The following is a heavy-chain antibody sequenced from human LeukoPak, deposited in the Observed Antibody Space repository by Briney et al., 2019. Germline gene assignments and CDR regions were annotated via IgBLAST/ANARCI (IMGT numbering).Heavy chain of an antibody. Sequence: GGTLRLSCAASGFTFSSYGMSWVRQAPGKGLEWVSDISGSGCSTYYADSVKGRLSSSRDNSKNTLYMQINSLRAEATAVYYCAKDLRMITFGGVIVGYDYWGQGTLVTVSS. CDR1: GFTFSSYG. J-gene: IGHJ4*02. D-gene: IGHD3-16*02. CDR2: ISGSGCST. V-gene: IGHV3-23*01. CDR3: AKDLRMITFGGVIVGYDY.